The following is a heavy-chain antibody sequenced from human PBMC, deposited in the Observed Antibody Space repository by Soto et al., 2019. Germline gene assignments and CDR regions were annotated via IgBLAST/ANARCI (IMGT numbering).Heavy chain of an antibody. CDR3: HTGNSGWSQGGFDP. CDR2: INPNSGGT. V-gene: IGHV1-2*04. J-gene: IGHJ5*02. Sequence: ASVKVSCKASGYTFTGYNMHWVRQAPGQGLEWMGWINPNSGGTNYAQKFQGWVTMTRDTSISTAYMELSSLKTKDTAVYYCHTGNSGWSQGGFDPWGQGTLVTVSS. CDR1: GYTFTGYN. D-gene: IGHD6-19*01.